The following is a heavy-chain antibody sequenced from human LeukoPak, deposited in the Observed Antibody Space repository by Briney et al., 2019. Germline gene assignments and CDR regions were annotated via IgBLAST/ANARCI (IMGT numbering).Heavy chain of an antibody. CDR1: EFSFSYYA. V-gene: IGHV3-30*04. CDR3: AKDRVKRRDGYNYFDY. J-gene: IGHJ4*02. D-gene: IGHD5-24*01. CDR2: ISYDGSNK. Sequence: GGSLRLSCAASEFSFSYYAMHWVRQAPGKGLEWVAVISYDGSNKYYADSVKGRFTISRDNSKNTLYLQMNSLRAEDTAVYYCAKDRVKRRDGYNYFDYWGQGTLVTVSS.